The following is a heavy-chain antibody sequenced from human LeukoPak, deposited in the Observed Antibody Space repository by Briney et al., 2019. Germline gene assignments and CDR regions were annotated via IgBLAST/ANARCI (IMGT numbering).Heavy chain of an antibody. D-gene: IGHD1-14*01. J-gene: IGHJ5*02. Sequence: GGSLRLSCAASGFTFDDYGMSWVRQAPGKGLEWVSGINWNGGSTGYADSVKGRFTISRDNAKNSLYLQMNSLRAEDTALYYCARDPVDHERGWFDPWGQGTLVTVSS. CDR1: GFTFDDYG. CDR3: ARDPVDHERGWFDP. V-gene: IGHV3-20*04. CDR2: INWNGGST.